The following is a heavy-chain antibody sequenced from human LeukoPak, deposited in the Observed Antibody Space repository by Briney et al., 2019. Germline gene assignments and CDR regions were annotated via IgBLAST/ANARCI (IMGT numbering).Heavy chain of an antibody. Sequence: ASVKVSCKASGYTFTGYYMHWVRQAPGQGLEWMGWINPNSGGTNYAQKFQGRVTMTRDTSISTAYVELSRLRSDDTAVYYCARHDAYSSGCFGYWGQGTLVTVSS. CDR1: GYTFTGYY. V-gene: IGHV1-2*02. J-gene: IGHJ4*02. CDR2: INPNSGGT. CDR3: ARHDAYSSGCFGY. D-gene: IGHD6-19*01.